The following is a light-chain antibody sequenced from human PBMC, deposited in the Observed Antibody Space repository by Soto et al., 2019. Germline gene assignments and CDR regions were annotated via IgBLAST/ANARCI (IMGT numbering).Light chain of an antibody. V-gene: IGKV3-15*01. J-gene: IGKJ1*01. CDR1: QSISSY. Sequence: EIVMTQSPASLSVSPGERAIVSCRAGQSISSYLAWYQQKPGQAPRLLIYGASTRATGVPSRFSGSGSGTEFILTISSLQSEDFGVYYCQQYNNWPRTFGRGTKVDIK. CDR3: QQYNNWPRT. CDR2: GAS.